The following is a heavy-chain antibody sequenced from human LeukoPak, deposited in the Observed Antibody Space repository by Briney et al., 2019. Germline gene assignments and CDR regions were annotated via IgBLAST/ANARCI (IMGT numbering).Heavy chain of an antibody. V-gene: IGHV3-53*01. Sequence: GGSLRLSCAASGFTVSSSYMSWVRQAPGKGLEWVSVIYSGGSTYYADSVKGRFTISRDNSKNTLYLQMNSLRAEDTAVYYCAKRGSYWEFDYWGQGTLVTVSS. CDR3: AKRGSYWEFDY. J-gene: IGHJ4*02. CDR2: IYSGGST. CDR1: GFTVSSSY. D-gene: IGHD1-26*01.